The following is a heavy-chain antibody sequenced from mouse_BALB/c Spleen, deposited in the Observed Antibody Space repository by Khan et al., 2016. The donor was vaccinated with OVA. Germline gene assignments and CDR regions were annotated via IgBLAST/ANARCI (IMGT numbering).Heavy chain of an antibody. V-gene: IGHV1-76*01. CDR2: INPGTGNT. J-gene: IGHJ3*01. D-gene: IGHD2-3*01. CDR1: GYTFTSYW. Sequence: QVQLKQSGAELVRPGASVKLSCKTSGYTFTSYWIHWIKQRSGQGLDWIARINPGTGNTYYNGKFKGKATLTADKSSSTAYMQLSSLTSEDSAVYYYTRDGYSAGFAYWGQGTLVTVSA. CDR3: TRDGYSAGFAY.